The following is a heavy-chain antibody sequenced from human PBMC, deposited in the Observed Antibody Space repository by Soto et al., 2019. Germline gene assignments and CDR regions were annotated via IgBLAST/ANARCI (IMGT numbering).Heavy chain of an antibody. V-gene: IGHV4-30-2*01. J-gene: IGHJ4*02. CDR1: GGSISSGGYS. CDR2: IYHIGST. CDR3: ARDPIV. D-gene: IGHD2-15*01. Sequence: QLQLQESGSGLVKPSQTLSLTCAVSGGSISSGGYSWSWIRQPPGKGLEWIGYIYHIGSTYYNPSLKSRVPIPEDRSKKQFSLKLSSVTAADTDLYYCARDPIVWGQATLVTVSS.